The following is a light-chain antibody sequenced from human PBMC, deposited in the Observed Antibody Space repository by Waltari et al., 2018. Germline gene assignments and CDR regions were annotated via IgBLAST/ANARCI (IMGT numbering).Light chain of an antibody. Sequence: QSALTQPASVSGSPGQSLTLSCSGTSSDGGSYNYVSWYQQHPGTPPKLLIYDVTKRPSGVSGRFSGSKSGNTASLTISGLQPEDEADYFCSSYTPTSILVFGGGTKLTV. V-gene: IGLV2-14*03. CDR3: SSYTPTSILV. CDR2: DVT. J-gene: IGLJ2*01. CDR1: SSDGGSYNY.